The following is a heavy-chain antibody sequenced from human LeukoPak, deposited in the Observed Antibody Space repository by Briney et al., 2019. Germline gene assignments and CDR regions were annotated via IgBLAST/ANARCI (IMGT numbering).Heavy chain of an antibody. CDR3: AKDRSIAGGEYFDY. J-gene: IGHJ4*02. CDR2: ISGSGGST. V-gene: IGHV3-23*01. D-gene: IGHD6-6*01. Sequence: GGSLRLSCAASGFTFSSYAMSWVRQAPGKGLEWVSVISGSGGSTYYADSVKGRFTISRDNSKNTLYLQMNSLRAEDTAVYYCAKDRSIAGGEYFDYWGQGTLVTVSS. CDR1: GFTFSSYA.